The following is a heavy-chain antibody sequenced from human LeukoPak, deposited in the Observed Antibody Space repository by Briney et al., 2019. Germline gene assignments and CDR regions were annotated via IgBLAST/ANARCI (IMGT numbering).Heavy chain of an antibody. V-gene: IGHV4-34*01. J-gene: IGHJ6*03. Sequence: GSLRLSCGASGFTFSGYSMNWVRQAPGKGLEWIGEINHSGSTNYNPSLKSRVTISVDTSKNQFSLKLSSVTAADTAVYYCARGRRYRFKGYYYYYMDVWGKGTTVTVSS. CDR2: INHSGST. D-gene: IGHD3-16*02. CDR1: GFTFSGYS. CDR3: ARGRRYRFKGYYYYYMDV.